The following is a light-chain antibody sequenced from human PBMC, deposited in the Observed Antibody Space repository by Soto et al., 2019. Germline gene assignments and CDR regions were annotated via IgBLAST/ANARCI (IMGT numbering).Light chain of an antibody. Sequence: DIQLTQSPSFLSASVGDRVTITCRASQGISGYLAWYQQKPGKGPNLLIYAESTLQSGVPSMFSGSGSGTEFTLTFRSLQPEDFATYYCQQLNSYPLTFGGGNKVEIK. V-gene: IGKV1-9*01. J-gene: IGKJ4*01. CDR3: QQLNSYPLT. CDR2: AES. CDR1: QGISGY.